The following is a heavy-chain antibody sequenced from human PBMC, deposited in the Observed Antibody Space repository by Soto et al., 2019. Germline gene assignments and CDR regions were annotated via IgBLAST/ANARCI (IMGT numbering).Heavy chain of an antibody. D-gene: IGHD3-10*01. J-gene: IGHJ5*02. V-gene: IGHV6-1*01. CDR2: TYYRSKWYN. Sequence: PSQTLSLTCAISGDSVSSNSAAWNWIRQSPSRGLEWLGRTYYRSKWYNDYAVSVKSRITINPDTSKNQFSLQLNSVTPEDTAVYYCARGPYGSGSSPEDNWFDHWGQGTLVTVSS. CDR1: GDSVSSNSAA. CDR3: ARGPYGSGSSPEDNWFDH.